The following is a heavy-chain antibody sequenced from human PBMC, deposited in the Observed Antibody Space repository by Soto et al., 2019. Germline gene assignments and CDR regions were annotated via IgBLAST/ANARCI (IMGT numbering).Heavy chain of an antibody. CDR1: VYTFTRYA. CDR2: IDAGTGNT. V-gene: IGHV1-58*02. D-gene: IGHD1-7*01. Sequence: PLKVSGKTSVYTFTRYAMHCWSEAPRQSLGWLGWIDAGTGNTNCAQKFQERVTITRDMSTSTAYMELSSLRSEDTAVYYCAAAFPYNWNYFGDTPLPNAAFDIWGKGTMVTVSS. J-gene: IGHJ3*02. CDR3: AAAFPYNWNYFGDTPLPNAAFDI.